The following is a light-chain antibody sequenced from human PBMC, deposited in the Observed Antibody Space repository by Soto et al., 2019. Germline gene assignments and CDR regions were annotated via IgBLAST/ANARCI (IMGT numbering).Light chain of an antibody. J-gene: IGLJ1*01. CDR3: MSYAGGNRFV. V-gene: IGLV2-8*01. Sequence: QSVLTKPPSAYGSPGQSVTISCAGTINDVGGYNYVSWYQQHPGKVPQLMIYQVTKRPSGVPDRFSASKSDTTASLTISGLQAGDEGDYYCMSYAGGNRFVFGTGTKVTVL. CDR1: INDVGGYNY. CDR2: QVT.